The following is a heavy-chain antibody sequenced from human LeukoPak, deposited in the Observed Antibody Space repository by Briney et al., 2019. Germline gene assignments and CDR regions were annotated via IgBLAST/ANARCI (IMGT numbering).Heavy chain of an antibody. CDR1: GFTFSNYP. D-gene: IGHD6-19*01. CDR2: ISESGDVT. Sequence: GGSLRLSCEASGFTFSNYPMSWVRQAPGRGLEWVSVISESGDVTHYADAMKGRFTISRDNTKNTLYLQMNSLRGEDTAVYYCAKCSKWLPQSKNIDSWGQGTLVTVSS. J-gene: IGHJ4*02. V-gene: IGHV3-23*01. CDR3: AKCSKWLPQSKNIDS.